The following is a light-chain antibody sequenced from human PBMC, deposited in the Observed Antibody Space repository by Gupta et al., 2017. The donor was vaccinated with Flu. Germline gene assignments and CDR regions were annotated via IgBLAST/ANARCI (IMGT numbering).Light chain of an antibody. Sequence: MPVTGTSSDVHAYNYVHRYQQHPVKSPKLIIYAVSKPPSVLAIRFSGSKSGNTASLTISGVHAEDDADYYCSSYTSIITVVVFGGGTKLTVL. J-gene: IGLJ2*01. V-gene: IGLV2-14*03. CDR3: SSYTSIITVVV. CDR2: AVS. CDR1: SSDVHAYNY.